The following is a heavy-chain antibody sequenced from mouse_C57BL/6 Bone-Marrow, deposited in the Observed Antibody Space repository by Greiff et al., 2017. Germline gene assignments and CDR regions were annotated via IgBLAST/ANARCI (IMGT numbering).Heavy chain of an antibody. J-gene: IGHJ3*01. CDR2: ISNGGGST. CDR1: GFTFSDYY. V-gene: IGHV5-12*01. CDR3: AIGGYDYDEN. D-gene: IGHD2-4*01. Sequence: EVKLVESGGGLVQPGGSLKLSCAASGFTFSDYYMYWVRQTPEKRLEWVAYISNGGGSTYYPDTLKGRFTISRDNAKNTLYLQMSRLKSEDTAMYYCAIGGYDYDENWGQGTLVTVSA.